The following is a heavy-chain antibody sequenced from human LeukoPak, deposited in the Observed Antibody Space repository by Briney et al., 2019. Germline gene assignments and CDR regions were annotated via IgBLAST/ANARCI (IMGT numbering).Heavy chain of an antibody. D-gene: IGHD2-2*01. CDR3: AGDRFYCSSTSCPRRWFDP. Sequence: GGSLRLSCAASGFTFRSYGMHWVRQAPGKGLEWVAVIWYDGSNKYYADSVKGRFTISRDNSKNTLYLQMNSLRAEDTAVYYCAGDRFYCSSTSCPRRWFDPWGQGTLVTVSS. CDR1: GFTFRSYG. V-gene: IGHV3-33*01. CDR2: IWYDGSNK. J-gene: IGHJ5*02.